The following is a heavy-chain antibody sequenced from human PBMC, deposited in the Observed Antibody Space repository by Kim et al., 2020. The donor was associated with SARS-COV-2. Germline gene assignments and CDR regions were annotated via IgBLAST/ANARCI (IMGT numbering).Heavy chain of an antibody. CDR2: ISVTDAI. V-gene: IGHV3-48*02. CDR1: GFTFTTYN. J-gene: IGHJ4*02. CDR3: ARDWNWGIDV. D-gene: IGHD7-27*01. Sequence: GGSLRLSCAASGFTFTTYNMNWVRQAPGKGLEWISYISVTDAIYYADSVKGRFTISRDYAKNSLDLQMKSLRDEDTAVYYCARDWNWGIDVWGQGTLVTV.